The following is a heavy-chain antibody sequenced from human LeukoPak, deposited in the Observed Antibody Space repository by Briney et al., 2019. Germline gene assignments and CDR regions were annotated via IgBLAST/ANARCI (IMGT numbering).Heavy chain of an antibody. V-gene: IGHV1-69*13. CDR1: GGTFSSYA. Sequence: ASVKVSCKASGGTFSSYAISWVRQAPGQGLEWMGGIIPIFGTANYAQKFQGRVTITADESTSTAYMELSSLRSEDTAVYYCARDLDSGSHDYWFDPWGQGTLVTVSS. J-gene: IGHJ5*02. CDR3: ARDLDSGSHDYWFDP. D-gene: IGHD1-26*01. CDR2: IIPIFGTA.